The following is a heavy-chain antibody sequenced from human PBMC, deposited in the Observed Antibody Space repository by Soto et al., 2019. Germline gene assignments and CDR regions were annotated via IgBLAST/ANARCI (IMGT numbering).Heavy chain of an antibody. CDR3: ARDPPEMATTKVIYGMDV. CDR1: GFTFTSYA. J-gene: IGHJ6*02. D-gene: IGHD5-12*01. Sequence: ASVKVSCKASGFTFTSYAMYWVRQAPGQRLEWMGWINAGNGTADYAQKFQGRVTITADESTSTAYMELSSLRSEDTAVYYCARDPPEMATTKVIYGMDVWGQGTTVTVSS. CDR2: INAGNGTA. V-gene: IGHV1-3*01.